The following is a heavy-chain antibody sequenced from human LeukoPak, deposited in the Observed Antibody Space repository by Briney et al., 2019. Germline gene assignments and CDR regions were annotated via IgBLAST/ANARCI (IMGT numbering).Heavy chain of an antibody. CDR2: ITSSGDYL. D-gene: IGHD3-3*01. Sequence: GRSLRLSCLASGFRFSTYKMNWVRQAPGEGLEWVSSITSSGDYLYYADSVKGRFTISRDNAKNSLYLQMNTLRTEDTAVYYCVRGEYETYYDSWSVYSIGWFDPWGQGIQVTVSS. J-gene: IGHJ5*02. CDR1: GFRFSTYK. V-gene: IGHV3-21*01. CDR3: VRGEYETYYDSWSVYSIGWFDP.